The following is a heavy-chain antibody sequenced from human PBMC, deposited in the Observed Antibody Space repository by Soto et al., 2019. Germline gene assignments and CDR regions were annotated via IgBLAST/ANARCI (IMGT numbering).Heavy chain of an antibody. Sequence: GGSLRLSCAASGFTFSSYAMHWVRQAPGKGLEWVAVISYDGSNKYYADSVKGRFTISRDNSKNTLYLQMNSLRAEDTAVYYCARDGLIAVAGFNYYYYYMDVWGKGTTVTVSS. CDR1: GFTFSSYA. CDR3: ARDGLIAVAGFNYYYYYMDV. J-gene: IGHJ6*03. V-gene: IGHV3-30-3*01. CDR2: ISYDGSNK. D-gene: IGHD6-19*01.